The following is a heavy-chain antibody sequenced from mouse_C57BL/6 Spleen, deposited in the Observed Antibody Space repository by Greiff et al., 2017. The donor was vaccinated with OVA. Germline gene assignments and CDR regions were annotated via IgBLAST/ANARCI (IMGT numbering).Heavy chain of an antibody. CDR1: GYTFTDYY. Sequence: EVQLQQSGPELVKPGASVKISCKASGYTFTDYYMNWVKQSHGKSLEWIGDINPNNGGTSYNQKFKGKATLTVDKSSSTAYMELRSLTSEDSAVYYCARGGIYYDYDEDFDVWGTGTTVTVSS. CDR3: ARGGIYYDYDEDFDV. CDR2: INPNNGGT. D-gene: IGHD2-4*01. V-gene: IGHV1-26*01. J-gene: IGHJ1*03.